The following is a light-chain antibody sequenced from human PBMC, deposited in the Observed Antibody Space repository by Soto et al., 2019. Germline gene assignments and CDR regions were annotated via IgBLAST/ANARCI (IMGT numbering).Light chain of an antibody. CDR2: SYD. J-gene: IGLJ1*01. V-gene: IGLV1-44*01. CDR3: AAWDASLDGYV. Sequence: VLTQPPSASGTPGQRVTISCSTSSSNLGDNTVNWYQHIPGTAPKLLIYSYDQRPSGVPDRFSGSKSGTSASLAISGLQSEDEADYYCAAWDASLDGYVFGTGTKVTVL. CDR1: SSNLGDNT.